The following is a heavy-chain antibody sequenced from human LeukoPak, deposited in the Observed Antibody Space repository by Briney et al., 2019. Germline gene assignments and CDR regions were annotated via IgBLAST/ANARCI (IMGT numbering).Heavy chain of an antibody. Sequence: PSETLSLTCTVSGGSISSSGYYWGWIRQPPGKGLEWIGSIYYSGSTYYNPSLKSRVTISVDTSKNQFSLKLSSVTAADTAVYYCARHAIAAAIDYWGQGTLVTVSS. D-gene: IGHD6-13*01. V-gene: IGHV4-39*01. J-gene: IGHJ4*02. CDR3: ARHAIAAAIDY. CDR1: GGSISSSGYY. CDR2: IYYSGST.